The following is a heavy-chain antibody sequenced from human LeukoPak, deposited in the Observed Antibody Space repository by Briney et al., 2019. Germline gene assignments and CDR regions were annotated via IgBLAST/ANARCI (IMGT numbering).Heavy chain of an antibody. D-gene: IGHD1-26*01. Sequence: GGSLRLSCAASGFTFSTYAVNWVRQAPREGLEWVSAISGGGGSTYYADSVKGRFTISRDNSKNTLYLQMNSLRAEDTAVYYCAKGGRASGSYYYFDYWGQGTLVTVSS. CDR2: ISGGGGST. V-gene: IGHV3-23*01. CDR1: GFTFSTYA. J-gene: IGHJ4*02. CDR3: AKGGRASGSYYYFDY.